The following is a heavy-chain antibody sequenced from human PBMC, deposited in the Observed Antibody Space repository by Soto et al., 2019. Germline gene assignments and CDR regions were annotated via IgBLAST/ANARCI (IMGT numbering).Heavy chain of an antibody. CDR2: IYPGDSDT. CDR1: GYSVTSYW. CDR3: ARQEMATIHVAFDI. Sequence: PGESLKISCNGSGYSVTSYWIGWVRQMPGKGLEWMGIIYPGDSDTRYSPSFQGQVTISADKSISTAYLQWSSLKASDTAMYYCARQEMATIHVAFDIWGQGTMVTVSS. V-gene: IGHV5-51*01. J-gene: IGHJ3*02. D-gene: IGHD5-12*01.